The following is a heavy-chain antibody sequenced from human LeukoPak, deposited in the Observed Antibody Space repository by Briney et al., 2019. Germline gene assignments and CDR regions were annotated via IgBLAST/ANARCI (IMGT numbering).Heavy chain of an antibody. CDR1: GYTFTSYP. J-gene: IGHJ4*02. CDR3: ARGGAPGYSYGYGGKACDY. CDR2: INTNTGNP. D-gene: IGHD5-18*01. V-gene: IGHV7-4-1*02. Sequence: ASVKVSRKASGYTFTSYPINWVRQAPGQGLEWMGWINTNTGNPTYAQGFTGRFVFSLDTSVSTAYLQISSLKAEDTAVYYCARGGAPGYSYGYGGKACDYWGQGTLVTVSS.